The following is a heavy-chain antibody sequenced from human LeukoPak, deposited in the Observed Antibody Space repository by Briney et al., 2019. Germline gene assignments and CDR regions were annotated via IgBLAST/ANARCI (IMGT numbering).Heavy chain of an antibody. CDR3: ARDRYGYCGGGSCFLFDF. CDR1: GYTFPSYG. V-gene: IGHV1-18*01. J-gene: IGHJ4*02. D-gene: IGHD2-15*01. CDR2: ISTEIGNT. Sequence: ASVKVACKASGYTFPSYGFSWVRQAPGQGLEWMGWISTEIGNTNYAQKFQGRVTMTTDTSTSTVYMELTSLRADDTAVYYCARDRYGYCGGGSCFLFDFWGQGTLVTVSS.